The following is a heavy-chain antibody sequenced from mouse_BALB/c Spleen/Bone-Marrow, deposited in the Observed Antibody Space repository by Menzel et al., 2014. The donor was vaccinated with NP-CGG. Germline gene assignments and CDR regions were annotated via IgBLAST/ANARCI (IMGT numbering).Heavy chain of an antibody. CDR2: IWGDGST. CDR3: RGGPWFAY. D-gene: IGHD3-3*01. Sequence: QVQLQQSGPGLVSPSQSLSIPCTVSGFSLTSYGLSWVRQPPGKGLEWLGVIWGDGSTSYHSALISRLSISKDNSKSQVFLKLNSLQTDDTATYYCRGGPWFAYWGQGTLVTVSA. CDR1: GFSLTSYG. J-gene: IGHJ3*01. V-gene: IGHV2-3*01.